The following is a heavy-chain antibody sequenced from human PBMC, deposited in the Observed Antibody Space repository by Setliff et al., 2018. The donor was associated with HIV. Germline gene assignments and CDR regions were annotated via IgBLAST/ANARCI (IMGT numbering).Heavy chain of an antibody. Sequence: PSETLSLPCAVSGYSIRRSYWWGWIRQSPGKGLEWIGNVYNSGNTYYNPSLKRRVTMSVDTFKNQLSLKLSSVTAVDTAVYYCARTALWFDKADWYFDLWGRGTLVTVSS. D-gene: IGHD3-10*01. CDR2: VYNSGNT. CDR1: GYSIRRSYW. CDR3: ARTALWFDKADWYFDL. J-gene: IGHJ2*01. V-gene: IGHV4-28*01.